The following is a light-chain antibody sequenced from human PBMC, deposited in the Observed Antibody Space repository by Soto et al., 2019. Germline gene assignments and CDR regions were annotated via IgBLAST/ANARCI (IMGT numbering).Light chain of an antibody. CDR3: MQGTHWPRT. Sequence: DVVVTQSTLSLPVTLGQPASISCRSSQSLVHSDGNTYLNWFQQRSGQSPRRLIYRVSNRDSGVPDRFSGSGSGAIFTLNISRVEAEDVGIYYCMQGTHWPRTFGQGTKVDIK. V-gene: IGKV2-30*02. J-gene: IGKJ1*01. CDR1: QSLVHSDGNTY. CDR2: RVS.